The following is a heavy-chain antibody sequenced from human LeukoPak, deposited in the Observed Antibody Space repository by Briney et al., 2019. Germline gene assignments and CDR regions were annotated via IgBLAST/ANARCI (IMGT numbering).Heavy chain of an antibody. V-gene: IGHV1-2*02. Sequence: ASVKVSCKASGYTFTGYYMHWVRQAPGQGLEWMGWINPNSGGTNYAQKFQGRVTMTRDTSISTAYMELSRLRSEDTAVYYCARAVDTAMAIDYWGQGTLVTVSS. CDR3: ARAVDTAMAIDY. D-gene: IGHD5-18*01. J-gene: IGHJ4*02. CDR2: INPNSGGT. CDR1: GYTFTGYY.